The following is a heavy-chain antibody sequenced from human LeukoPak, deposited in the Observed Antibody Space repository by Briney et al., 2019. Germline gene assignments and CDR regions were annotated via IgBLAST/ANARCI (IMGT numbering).Heavy chain of an antibody. D-gene: IGHD3-22*01. V-gene: IGHV4-34*01. CDR3: ARSLGRITMRRGAFDI. CDR2: INHSGST. Sequence: SETLSLTCAVYGGSFSGYYWSWIRQPPGKGLEWIGEINHSGSTNYNPSLKSRVNISVDTSKNQFSLKLSSVTAADTAVYYCARSLGRITMRRGAFDIWGQGTMVTVSS. CDR1: GGSFSGYY. J-gene: IGHJ3*02.